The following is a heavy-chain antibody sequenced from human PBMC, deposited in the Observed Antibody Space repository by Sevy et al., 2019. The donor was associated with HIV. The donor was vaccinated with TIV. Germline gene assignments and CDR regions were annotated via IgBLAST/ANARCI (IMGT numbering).Heavy chain of an antibody. D-gene: IGHD2-2*01. J-gene: IGHJ5*02. CDR1: GFTFGDYA. V-gene: IGHV3-49*03. CDR3: TRVPNIVLVPAASNWFDP. CDR2: IRSKAYGGTT. Sequence: GGSLRLSCTTSGFTFGDYAMSWFRQAPGKGLEWVGFIRSKAYGGTTEYAASVKDRFTISRDDSKSSAYVQMNSLKTEDTAMYYCTRVPNIVLVPAASNWFDPWGQGTLVTVSS.